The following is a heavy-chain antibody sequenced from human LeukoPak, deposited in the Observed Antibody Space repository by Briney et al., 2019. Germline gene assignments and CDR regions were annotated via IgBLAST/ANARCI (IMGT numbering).Heavy chain of an antibody. Sequence: GGSLRLSCAASGFTFSNAWESWVRQAPGKGLEWVGRIKSKTDGGTIDYAAPVKGRFTISRDDSKNMLYLQMNSLKTEDTAVYYCATDSGYRYFDWLSHFDYWGQGTLVTVSS. D-gene: IGHD3-9*01. V-gene: IGHV3-15*01. CDR1: GFTFSNAW. CDR2: IKSKTDGGTI. J-gene: IGHJ4*02. CDR3: ATDSGYRYFDWLSHFDY.